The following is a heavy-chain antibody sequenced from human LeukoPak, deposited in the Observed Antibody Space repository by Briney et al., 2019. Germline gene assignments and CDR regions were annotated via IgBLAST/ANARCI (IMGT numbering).Heavy chain of an antibody. J-gene: IGHJ1*01. CDR1: GFTFSSYW. CDR2: IKSDGST. V-gene: IGHV3-74*01. D-gene: IGHD3-22*01. CDR3: ARAPSEIGGYYPEYFRH. Sequence: QSGGALRLSCAASGFTFSSYWMHWVRQAPGKGLVWVSRIKSDGSTNYADSVKGRFTISRDNAKHTVSLQMNSLRAEDTGVYYCARAPSEIGGYYPEYFRHWGQGTLVTVSS.